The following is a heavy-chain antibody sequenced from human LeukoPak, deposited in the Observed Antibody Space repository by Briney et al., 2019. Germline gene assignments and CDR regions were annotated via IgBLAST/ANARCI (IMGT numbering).Heavy chain of an antibody. D-gene: IGHD3-3*01. V-gene: IGHV3-30-3*02. CDR3: AKDLIFGVVIGGDY. CDR2: ISYDASNK. J-gene: IGHJ4*02. Sequence: GRSLRLSCAASGFTFTSYAMHWVRQAPGKGLEWVAVISYDASNKYYADSVKGRFTISRDNSKNTLYLQMNSLRAEDTAVYYCAKDLIFGVVIGGDYWGQGTLVTVSS. CDR1: GFTFTSYA.